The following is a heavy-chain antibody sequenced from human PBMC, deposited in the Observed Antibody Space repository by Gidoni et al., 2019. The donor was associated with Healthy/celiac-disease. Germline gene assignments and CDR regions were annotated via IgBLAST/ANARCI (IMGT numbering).Heavy chain of an antibody. V-gene: IGHV3-7*01. Sequence: EVQLVESGGGLVQPGGSLRLSCAASGFTFSSYWMSWVRQAPGKGLEWVANIKQDGSEKYYVDSVKGRFTISRDNAKNSLYLQMNSLRAEDTAVYYCARDRRVDSSGPRYYYYGMDVWGQGTTVTVSS. D-gene: IGHD6-19*01. J-gene: IGHJ6*02. CDR3: ARDRRVDSSGPRYYYYGMDV. CDR2: IKQDGSEK. CDR1: GFTFSSYW.